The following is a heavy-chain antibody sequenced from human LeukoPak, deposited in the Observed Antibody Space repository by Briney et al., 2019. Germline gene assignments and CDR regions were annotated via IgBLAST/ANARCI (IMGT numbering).Heavy chain of an antibody. CDR3: ARDLDYSSSSGWFDP. CDR1: GGTFSSYA. V-gene: IGHV1-69*04. D-gene: IGHD6-6*01. Sequence: SVKVSCKASGGTFSSYAISWVRQAPGQGLEWMGRIIPILGIANYAQKFQGRVTITADKSTSTAYMELRSLRSDDTAVYYCARDLDYSSSSGWFDPWGQGTLVTVSS. J-gene: IGHJ5*02. CDR2: IIPILGIA.